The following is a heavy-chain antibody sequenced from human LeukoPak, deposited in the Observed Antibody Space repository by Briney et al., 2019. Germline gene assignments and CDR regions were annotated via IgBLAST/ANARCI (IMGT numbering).Heavy chain of an antibody. CDR1: GFTFSSYG. J-gene: IGHJ4*02. CDR2: IRYDGSNK. Sequence: PGGSLRLSCAASGFTFSSYGMHWVRQAPGKGLEWLALIRYDGSNKSYADSVKGRFTISRDNSKKTLYLQMNSLRAEDTAVYYRAKDRGDYGDYVGFDHWGQGTLVSVSS. V-gene: IGHV3-30*02. D-gene: IGHD4-17*01. CDR3: AKDRGDYGDYVGFDH.